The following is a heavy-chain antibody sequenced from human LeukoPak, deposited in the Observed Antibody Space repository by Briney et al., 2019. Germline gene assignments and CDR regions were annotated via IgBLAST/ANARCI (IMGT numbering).Heavy chain of an antibody. CDR2: ISGSGGNT. CDR3: AKGLYCSSSSVRHVLNV. V-gene: IGHV3-23*01. CDR1: GFTFSSYA. J-gene: IGHJ6*02. D-gene: IGHD6-6*01. Sequence: SGGSLRLSCGASGFTFSSYAMNWVRQAPGKGLEWVSVISGSGGNTYYADSVKGRFTVSRDNSKNTLCLQMNSLRAEDTAVYYCAKGLYCSSSSVRHVLNVWGQGTTVTVSS.